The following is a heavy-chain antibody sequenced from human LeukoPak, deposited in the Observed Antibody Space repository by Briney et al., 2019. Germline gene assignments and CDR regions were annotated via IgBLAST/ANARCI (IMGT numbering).Heavy chain of an antibody. CDR2: IYYSGST. V-gene: IGHV4-30-2*03. J-gene: IGHJ4*02. Sequence: SQTLSLTCTVSGGSISSGDYYWSWIRQPPGKGLEWIGSIYYSGSTYYNPSLKSRVTISVDTSKNQFSLKLSSVTAADTAVYYCARHLTTQGFPPCFDYWGQGTLVTVSS. CDR3: ARHLTTQGFPPCFDY. CDR1: GGSISSGDYY. D-gene: IGHD3-9*01.